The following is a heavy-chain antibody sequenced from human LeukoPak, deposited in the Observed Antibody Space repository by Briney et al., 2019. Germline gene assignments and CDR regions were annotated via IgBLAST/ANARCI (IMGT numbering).Heavy chain of an antibody. V-gene: IGHV4-59*08. D-gene: IGHD1-14*01. Sequence: PSETLSLTCTVSGGSITSYYWSWIRQPPGKGLEWIAYIYYTGSTNYNPSLKSRVTISVDTTKNQFSLKLSSVTAADTAVYYCARHSSRKIGSSSTYYDMDVWGKGTTVTVSS. CDR3: ARHSSRKIGSSSTYYDMDV. CDR2: IYYTGST. J-gene: IGHJ6*03. CDR1: GGSITSYY.